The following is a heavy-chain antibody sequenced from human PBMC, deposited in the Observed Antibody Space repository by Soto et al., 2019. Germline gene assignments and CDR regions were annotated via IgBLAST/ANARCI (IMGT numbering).Heavy chain of an antibody. CDR1: GGSISSYY. D-gene: IGHD6-19*01. J-gene: IGHJ4*02. Sequence: SETLSLTCTVSGGSISSYYWSWIRQPPGKGLEWIGYIYYSGSTNYNPSLKSRVTISVDTSKNQFSLKLSSVTAADTAVYYCAREGGWYRIFDYWGQGTLVTVSS. V-gene: IGHV4-59*01. CDR2: IYYSGST. CDR3: AREGGWYRIFDY.